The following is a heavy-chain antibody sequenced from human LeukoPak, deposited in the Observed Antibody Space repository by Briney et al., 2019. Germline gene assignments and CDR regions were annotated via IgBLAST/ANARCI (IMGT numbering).Heavy chain of an antibody. J-gene: IGHJ6*03. CDR3: ARINGAYNKYHYYYYMDV. CDR1: GYTFTSYD. Sequence: GSVKVSCKASGYTFTSYDINWVRQATGQGLEWMGWMNPNSGNTGYAQKFQGRVTITRNTSISTAYMELSSLRSEDTAVYYCARINGAYNKYHYYYYMDVWGKGTTVTVSS. V-gene: IGHV1-8*03. D-gene: IGHD2-8*01. CDR2: MNPNSGNT.